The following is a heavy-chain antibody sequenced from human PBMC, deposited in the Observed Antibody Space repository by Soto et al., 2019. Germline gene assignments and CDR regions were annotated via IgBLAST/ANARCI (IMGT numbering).Heavy chain of an antibody. J-gene: IGHJ4*02. CDR2: IYYSGST. CDR3: ARAVGGYSPHFDY. V-gene: IGHV4-59*01. Sequence: PSETLSLTCTVSGGSISSYYWSWIRQPPGKGLEWIGYIYYSGSTNYNPSLKSRVTISVDTSKNQFSLKLSSVTAADTAVYYCARAVGGYSPHFDYWGQGTLVTVSS. D-gene: IGHD5-18*01. CDR1: GGSISSYY.